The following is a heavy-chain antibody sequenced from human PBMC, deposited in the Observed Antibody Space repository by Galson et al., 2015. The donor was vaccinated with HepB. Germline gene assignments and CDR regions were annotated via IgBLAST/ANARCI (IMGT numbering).Heavy chain of an antibody. V-gene: IGHV3-11*06. CDR3: ARGGDKYQLLYEYYFDY. CDR2: ISSSSSYT. J-gene: IGHJ4*02. CDR1: GFTFSDYY. D-gene: IGHD2-2*02. Sequence: SLRLSCAASGFTFSDYYMSWIRQAPGKGLEWVSYISSSSSYTNYADSVKGRFTISRDNAKNSLYLQMNSLRAEDTAVYYCARGGDKYQLLYEYYFDYWGQGTLVTVSS.